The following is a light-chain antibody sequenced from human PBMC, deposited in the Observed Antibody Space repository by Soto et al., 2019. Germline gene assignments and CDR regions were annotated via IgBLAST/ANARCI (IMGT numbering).Light chain of an antibody. CDR1: QDISNH. CDR3: QQCGNLPPT. J-gene: IGKJ4*01. CDR2: GAY. Sequence: DIQMTQSPSSLSASVGDRVTITCQASQDISNHLNWYQQTSGKAPKLLIYGAYNLETGVPSRFTGSQSGTDFTFTITSLQPEDVGTYFCQQCGNLPPTFGGGNKVEI. V-gene: IGKV1-33*01.